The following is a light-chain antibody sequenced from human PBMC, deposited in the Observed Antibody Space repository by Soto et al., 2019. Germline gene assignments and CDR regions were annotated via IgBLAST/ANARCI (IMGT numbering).Light chain of an antibody. V-gene: IGKV3-20*01. J-gene: IGKJ1*01. CDR1: QSVASSY. Sequence: EVVLTQSPGTLSLSPGERVTLSCRANQSVASSYLAWYQQKPGRAPRLLFYSASSRATGITDRFSGSGSGTDFTLTISRLEPEDFAVYYCHHFGSLPETFGQGTNVE. CDR2: SAS. CDR3: HHFGSLPET.